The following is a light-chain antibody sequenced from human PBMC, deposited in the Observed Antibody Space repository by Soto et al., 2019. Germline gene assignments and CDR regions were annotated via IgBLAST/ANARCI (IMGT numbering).Light chain of an antibody. V-gene: IGKV3-11*01. CDR3: QKYGSSGT. CDR2: DAS. J-gene: IGKJ1*01. CDR1: QNVGTF. Sequence: EIVLTQSPSTLSLSLGERATLSCRASQNVGTFLAWYQLKPGQAPRLVIFDASNRATGIPARISGSGSGTDFPLIISLLEHEDFAVYYCQKYGSSGTFGQGTKVDI.